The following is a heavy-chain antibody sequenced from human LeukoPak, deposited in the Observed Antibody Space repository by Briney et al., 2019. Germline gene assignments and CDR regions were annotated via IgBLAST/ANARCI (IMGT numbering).Heavy chain of an antibody. D-gene: IGHD3-10*01. V-gene: IGHV3-64*01. J-gene: IGHJ4*02. CDR3: AKDGFGELGSYFDY. CDR1: GFTFSNYA. CDR2: ISTNGGRT. Sequence: GGSLRLSCAAYGFTFSNYAMYWVRQAPGKGLEYVSAISTNGGRTFYANSAKGRFTISRDNSKNTLYLQMGSLTAEDMAIYYCAKDGFGELGSYFDYWGQGTLVTVSS.